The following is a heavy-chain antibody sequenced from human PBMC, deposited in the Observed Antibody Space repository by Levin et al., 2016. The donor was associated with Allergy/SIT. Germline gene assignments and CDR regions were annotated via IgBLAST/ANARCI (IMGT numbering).Heavy chain of an antibody. J-gene: IGHJ6*02. CDR2: ISGYNGNT. CDR1: SYTFSNYG. Sequence: ASVKVSCKASSYTFSNYGITWLRQAPGHGLEWLGWISGYNGNTKYAQRLQGRLTMTIDPSTTTAYMELRSLASADTAIYYCARDSKYCSGGACYDPTFYFYYPMDVWGQGTTVTVSS. CDR3: ARDSKYCSGGACYDPTFYFYYPMDV. V-gene: IGHV1-18*01. D-gene: IGHD2-15*01.